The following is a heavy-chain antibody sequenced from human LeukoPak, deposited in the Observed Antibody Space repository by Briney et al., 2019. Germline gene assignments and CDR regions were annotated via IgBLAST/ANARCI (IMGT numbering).Heavy chain of an antibody. J-gene: IGHJ4*02. D-gene: IGHD1-26*01. CDR3: APGGWSYHPDH. V-gene: IGHV3-9*01. Sequence: PGGSLRLSCAASGFTFHDYAMHWVRQAPGKGLEWVSGVSWNGGSIGYADSVKGRFTISRDNAKNSLYLQMNTLRVEDTALYYCAPGGWSYHPDHWGQGTLVTVSS. CDR2: VSWNGGSI. CDR1: GFTFHDYA.